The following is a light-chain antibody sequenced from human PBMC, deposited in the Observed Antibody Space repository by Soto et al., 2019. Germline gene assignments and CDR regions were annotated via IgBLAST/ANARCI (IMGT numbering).Light chain of an antibody. V-gene: IGKV3-11*01. CDR1: QSVSSY. Sequence: EIVLTQSPGTLSLSPGERATLSCRASQSVSSYLAWYQQKPGQAPRLLIYDASNRATGIPARFSGSGSGTDITLTISSLEPEDFAVYYCQQRSNVLTFGGGTKVDIK. CDR2: DAS. CDR3: QQRSNVLT. J-gene: IGKJ4*01.